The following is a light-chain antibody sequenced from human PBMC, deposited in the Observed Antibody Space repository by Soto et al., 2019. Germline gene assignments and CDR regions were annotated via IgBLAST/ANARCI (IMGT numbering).Light chain of an antibody. J-gene: IGKJ1*01. CDR2: DAS. CDR1: QSISSW. V-gene: IGKV1-5*01. Sequence: DIQMTQSPSTLSASVGERVTITCRASQSISSWLAWYQQKPGKAPKLLIYDASSLESGVPSRFSGSGSGTEFTLTIRSLQPDDFATYYCQQYKSYLTFGQGTKVDIK. CDR3: QQYKSYLT.